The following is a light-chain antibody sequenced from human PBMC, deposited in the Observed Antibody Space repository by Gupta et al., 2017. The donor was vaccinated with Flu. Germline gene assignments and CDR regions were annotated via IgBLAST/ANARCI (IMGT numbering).Light chain of an antibody. V-gene: IGKV1-5*03. CDR1: QSISNW. CDR2: KAS. Sequence: TQSPSTLSASVGDRVTITCRASQSISNWLAWYQQKPGKAPKLLIYKASSLESGVPSRVSGSGSGTEFTLTISSLQPDDFATYYCQQYNNVFGGGTKVEI. CDR3: QQYNNV. J-gene: IGKJ4*01.